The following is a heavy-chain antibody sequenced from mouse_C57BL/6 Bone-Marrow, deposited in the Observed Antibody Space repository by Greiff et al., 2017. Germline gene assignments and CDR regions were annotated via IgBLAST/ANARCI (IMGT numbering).Heavy chain of an antibody. CDR2: IWSGGST. CDR1: GFSLTSYG. CDR3: ARKGPLYYDYDGSYAMDY. Sequence: VQLQESGPGLVQPSPRLSITCTVSGFSLTSYGVHWVRQSPGKGLEWLGVIWSGGSTDYNAAFISRLRISKDNAKSQVFFKMNSLQADDTAIYYCARKGPLYYDYDGSYAMDYWGQGTSVTVSS. J-gene: IGHJ4*01. V-gene: IGHV2-2*01. D-gene: IGHD2-4*01.